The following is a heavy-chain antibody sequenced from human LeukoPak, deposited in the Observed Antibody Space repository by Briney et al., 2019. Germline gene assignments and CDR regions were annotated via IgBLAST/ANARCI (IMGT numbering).Heavy chain of an antibody. V-gene: IGHV4-34*01. D-gene: IGHD1-26*01. CDR2: INHSGST. CDR3: AGARPLFFIAGATNYFDY. CDR1: GGSFSGYY. J-gene: IGHJ4*02. Sequence: PSETLSLTCAVYGGSFSGYYWSWIRQPPGKGLEWIGEINHSGSTNYNPSLKSRVTISVDTSKNQFSLKLSSVTAADTAVYYCAGARPLFFIAGATNYFDYWGQGTLVTVSS.